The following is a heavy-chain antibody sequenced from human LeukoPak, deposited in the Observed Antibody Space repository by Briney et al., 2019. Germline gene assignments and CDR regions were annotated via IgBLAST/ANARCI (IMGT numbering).Heavy chain of an antibody. CDR1: GFTFSSYA. V-gene: IGHV3-23*01. CDR3: AKGVEMATTPLFDY. D-gene: IGHD5-24*01. CDR2: ISGSGGST. J-gene: IGHJ4*02. Sequence: GGSLRLSCAASGFTFSSYAMSWVRQAPGKGLEWVSAISGSGGSTYYADSVKGRFTISRDNSKSTLYRQMNSLRAEDTAVYYCAKGVEMATTPLFDYWGQGTPVTVSS.